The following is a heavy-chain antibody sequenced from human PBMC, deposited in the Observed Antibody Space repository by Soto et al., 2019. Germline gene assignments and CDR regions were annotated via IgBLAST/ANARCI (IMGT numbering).Heavy chain of an antibody. D-gene: IGHD5-12*01. CDR1: GGSISSYY. CDR2: IYYSGST. Sequence: SETLSLTCTVSGGSISSYYWSWTRQPPGKGLEWIGYIYYSGSTNYNPSLRSRVTISIDTSRNQFSLNLSAVTAADTAMYYCARGPGVDNRMYGHDYWGQGTPVTVSS. J-gene: IGHJ4*02. V-gene: IGHV4-59*01. CDR3: ARGPGVDNRMYGHDY.